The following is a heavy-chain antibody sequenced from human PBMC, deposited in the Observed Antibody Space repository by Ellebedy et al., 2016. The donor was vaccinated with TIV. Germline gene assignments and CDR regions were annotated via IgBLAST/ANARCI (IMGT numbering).Heavy chain of an antibody. CDR1: GASFSGYY. D-gene: IGHD3-22*01. J-gene: IGHJ4*02. CDR2: INHSGST. V-gene: IGHV4-34*01. Sequence: SETLSLXCAVYGASFSGYYWSWICQPPGKGLEWIGEINHSGSTNYNPSLKSRVTISVDTSKNQFSLKLSSVTAADTAVYYCARAVPRTHYYDSSGYTNYFDYWGQGTLVTVSS. CDR3: ARAVPRTHYYDSSGYTNYFDY.